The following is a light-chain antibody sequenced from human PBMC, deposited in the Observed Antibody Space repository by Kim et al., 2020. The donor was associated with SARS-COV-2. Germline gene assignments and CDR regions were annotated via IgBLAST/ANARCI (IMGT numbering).Light chain of an antibody. J-gene: IGKJ4*01. Sequence: EIVMTQSPATLSVSPGERATLSCRASQSVSSNLAWYQQKPGQAPRLLIYGESTRATGIPARFSGSGSGTEFTLTISSLQSEDFAVYYCQQYNKWPLTLGGGTKVDIK. CDR2: GES. CDR3: QQYNKWPLT. CDR1: QSVSSN. V-gene: IGKV3-15*01.